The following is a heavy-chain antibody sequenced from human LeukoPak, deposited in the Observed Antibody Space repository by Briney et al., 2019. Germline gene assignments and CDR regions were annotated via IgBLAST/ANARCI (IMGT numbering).Heavy chain of an antibody. CDR3: ARQRWLAADAFDI. J-gene: IGHJ3*02. Sequence: GESLKISCKGSGYNFTRDWIGWVRQMPGKGLEWMGIIYPGDSDTRYSPSFQGQVTISADKSISTAYLQWSSLKASDSAMYYCARQRWLAADAFDIWGQGTMVTVSS. D-gene: IGHD6-19*01. CDR1: GYNFTRDW. CDR2: IYPGDSDT. V-gene: IGHV5-51*01.